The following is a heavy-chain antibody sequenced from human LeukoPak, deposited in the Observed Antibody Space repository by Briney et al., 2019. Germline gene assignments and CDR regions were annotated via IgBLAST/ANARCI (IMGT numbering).Heavy chain of an antibody. J-gene: IGHJ4*02. D-gene: IGHD5-18*01. CDR1: GFTFSSYG. CDR2: IWYDGSNK. CDR3: ARDLPSYGYFDY. V-gene: IGHV3-33*01. Sequence: GGSLRLSCAASGFTFSSYGMHWVRQAPGKGLEWVAVIWYDGSNKYYADSVKGRFTISRDNSKNTLYLQMNSLRAEDTAVYYCARDLPSYGYFDYWGQGTLVTVSS.